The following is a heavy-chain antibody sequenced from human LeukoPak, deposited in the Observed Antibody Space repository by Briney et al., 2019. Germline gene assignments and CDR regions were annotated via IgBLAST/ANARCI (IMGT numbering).Heavy chain of an antibody. V-gene: IGHV3-7*04. D-gene: IGHD3-10*01. CDR1: GFTFSSYW. J-gene: IGHJ4*02. CDR2: IKQDGSEK. CDR3: AGASGGERY. Sequence: GGSLRLSCAASGFTFSSYWMSWVRQAPGKGLEWVANIKQDGSEKFYVDSVKGRFTISRDNAKNSLYLQMISLRADDTAVYYCAGASGGERYWGQGTLVTVSS.